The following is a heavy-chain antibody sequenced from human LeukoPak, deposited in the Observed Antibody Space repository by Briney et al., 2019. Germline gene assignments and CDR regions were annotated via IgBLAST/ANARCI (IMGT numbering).Heavy chain of an antibody. CDR3: ARGAPLYCSSTSCYIEYYYYGMDV. CDR2: INPNSGGT. J-gene: IGHJ6*02. Sequence: ASVKVSCKASGYTFTGYYMHWVRQAPGQGLEWMGWINPNSGGTNYAQKFQGRVTMTRDTSISTAYMELSRLRSDDTAVYYCARGAPLYCSSTSCYIEYYYYGMDVWGQGTTVTVSS. CDR1: GYTFTGYY. V-gene: IGHV1-2*02. D-gene: IGHD2-2*02.